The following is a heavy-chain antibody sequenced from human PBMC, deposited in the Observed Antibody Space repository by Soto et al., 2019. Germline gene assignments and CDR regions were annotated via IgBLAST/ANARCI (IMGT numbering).Heavy chain of an antibody. V-gene: IGHV4-39*01. J-gene: IGHJ4*02. D-gene: IGHD6-19*01. CDR3: ARQPTHSLAGTFDY. CDR2: VYYSGST. Sequence: QLQLQESGPGLVKPSETLSLTCTVSGGSISSSSYYWGWIRQPPGKGLEWIGSVYYSGSTYYNPSRKSRVTISVDTSKNQFSLKLSSVTAADTAVYYCARQPTHSLAGTFDYWGQGTLVTVSS. CDR1: GGSISSSSYY.